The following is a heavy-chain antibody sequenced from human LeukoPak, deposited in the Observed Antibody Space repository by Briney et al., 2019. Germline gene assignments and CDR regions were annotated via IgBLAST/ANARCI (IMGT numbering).Heavy chain of an antibody. V-gene: IGHV1-2*02. J-gene: IGHJ4*02. D-gene: IGHD1-26*01. CDR1: GYTFTGYY. Sequence: VASVKVSCKASGYTFTGYYIHWVRQAPGQGLEGMGWIKPNSGGTNYAQKFQGRVTMTRDTSISTAYMELSRLRSDDTAVYYCARGSIVGATFDYFDYWGQGTLVTVSS. CDR2: IKPNSGGT. CDR3: ARGSIVGATFDYFDY.